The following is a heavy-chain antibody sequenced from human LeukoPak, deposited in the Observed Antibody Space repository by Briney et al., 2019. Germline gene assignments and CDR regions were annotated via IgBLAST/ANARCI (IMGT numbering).Heavy chain of an antibody. CDR2: ISGTGGAT. D-gene: IGHD2-21*01. CDR3: VKDPRDTYGTNWFVS. V-gene: IGHV3-23*01. J-gene: IGHJ5*01. CDR1: GFNFISYG. Sequence: GGSLRLSCEVSGFNFISYGMSWVRQAPGKGLQWVSQISGTGGATWYAGFARDRFTISRDNSKKTLYLQMSGLRVEDTAMYYCVKDPRDTYGTNWFVSWGQGTLLIVSS.